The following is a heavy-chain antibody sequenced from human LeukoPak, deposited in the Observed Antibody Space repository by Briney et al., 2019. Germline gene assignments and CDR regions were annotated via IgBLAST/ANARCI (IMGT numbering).Heavy chain of an antibody. CDR2: IPYDGRDQ. J-gene: IGHJ6*02. V-gene: IGHV3-30*10. CDR3: ATWAFYHSLDV. D-gene: IGHD1-26*01. Sequence: PGGSLRLSCAASGFTFSRYAMHWVRQAPGKRPEWVAVIPYDGRDQYYTDSVKGRFTISRDNSKNSLYLQMTSLRTEDTALYYCATWAFYHSLDVWGQGTTVTVSS. CDR1: GFTFSRYA.